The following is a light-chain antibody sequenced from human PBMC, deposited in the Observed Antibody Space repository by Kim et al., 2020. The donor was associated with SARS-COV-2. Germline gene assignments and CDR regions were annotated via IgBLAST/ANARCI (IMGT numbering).Light chain of an antibody. CDR3: QQYDIWPPIT. Sequence: EVVMTQSPATLSVSPGERVTLSCRASQSVSTNLAWYQHKPGQAPRLLIFGASTRATGVPGRFSGSGSGTEFTLTISSLQSEDFALYYCQQYDIWPPITFGQGTRLEIK. CDR2: GAS. CDR1: QSVSTN. J-gene: IGKJ5*01. V-gene: IGKV3-15*01.